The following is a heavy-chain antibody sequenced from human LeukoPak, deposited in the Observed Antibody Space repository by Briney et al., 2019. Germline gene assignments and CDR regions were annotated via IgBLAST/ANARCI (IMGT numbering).Heavy chain of an antibody. J-gene: IGHJ6*02. CDR2: ISSSSGYI. D-gene: IGHD5-24*01. CDR3: ARDLAATITYYYYGMDV. V-gene: IGHV3-21*01. Sequence: GGSLRLSCAASGFTFSSYSMNWVRQAPGKGLEWVSSISSSSGYIYYADSVKGRFTISRDNAKNSLYLQMNSLRAEDTAVYYCARDLAATITYYYYGMDVWGQGTPVTVSS. CDR1: GFTFSSYS.